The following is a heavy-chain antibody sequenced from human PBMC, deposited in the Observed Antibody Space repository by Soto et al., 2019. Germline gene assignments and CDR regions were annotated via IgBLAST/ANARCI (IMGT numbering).Heavy chain of an antibody. Sequence: GGSLRLSCAASGFTFSSYWMHWVRQAPGKGLVWVSRINPDGSATNYADSVKGRFTISKDNAKNTLYLQMNSLRAEDTAVFYCGRGGSDSPMAPGYWGQGTLVTVSS. D-gene: IGHD5-18*01. CDR3: GRGGSDSPMAPGY. CDR1: GFTFSSYW. CDR2: INPDGSAT. V-gene: IGHV3-74*01. J-gene: IGHJ4*02.